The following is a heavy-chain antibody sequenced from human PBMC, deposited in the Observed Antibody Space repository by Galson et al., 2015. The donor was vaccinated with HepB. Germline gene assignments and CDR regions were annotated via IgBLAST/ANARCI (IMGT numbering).Heavy chain of an antibody. CDR3: ARSGTGGGALDY. Sequence: LRLSCAASGFTFSSYDMHWVRQATGKGLEWVSAIGTAGDTYYPGSVKGRFTISRENAKNSLYLQMNSLRAGDTAVYYCARSGTGGGALDYWGQGTLVTVSS. CDR1: GFTFSSYD. J-gene: IGHJ4*02. V-gene: IGHV3-13*04. D-gene: IGHD3-16*01. CDR2: IGTAGDT.